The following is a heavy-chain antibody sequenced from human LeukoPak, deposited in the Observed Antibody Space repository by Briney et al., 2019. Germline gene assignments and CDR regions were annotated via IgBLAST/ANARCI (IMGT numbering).Heavy chain of an antibody. V-gene: IGHV3-48*03. CDR3: AKADATMILFDI. D-gene: IGHD3-22*01. J-gene: IGHJ4*02. Sequence: GGSLRLSCAASGFTFSSYEMNWVRQAPGKGLEWVSYISSSGSTIYYADSVKGRFTISRDNSKNTLYLQMNSLRAEDTAVYYCAKADATMILFDIWGRGTLVTVSS. CDR1: GFTFSSYE. CDR2: ISSSGSTI.